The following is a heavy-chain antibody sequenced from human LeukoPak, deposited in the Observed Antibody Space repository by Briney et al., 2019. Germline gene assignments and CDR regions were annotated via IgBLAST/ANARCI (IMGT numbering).Heavy chain of an antibody. J-gene: IGHJ4*02. CDR3: AGDYNSLTGLNY. D-gene: IGHD3-9*01. Sequence: GGSLRLSCAASGFTFSDSAMHWVRQASGKGLEWLGRIRNQANNDATAYDASVKGRFIISRDDSRDTAYLQMNSLKTEDTAVYYCAGDYNSLTGLNYWGQGTLVTVSS. CDR1: GFTFSDSA. CDR2: IRNQANNDAT. V-gene: IGHV3-73*01.